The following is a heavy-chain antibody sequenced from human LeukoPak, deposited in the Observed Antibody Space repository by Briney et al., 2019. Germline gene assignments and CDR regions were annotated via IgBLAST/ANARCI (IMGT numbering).Heavy chain of an antibody. CDR2: INPNSGGT. Sequence: ASVKVSCKASGYTFTGYYMHWVRQAPGQGLEWMGWINPNSGGTNYAQKFQGRVTMTRDTSISTAYMELSRLRSDDTAVCYCARDRLSSSSRKFDPWGQGTLVTVSS. CDR3: ARDRLSSSSRKFDP. V-gene: IGHV1-2*02. CDR1: GYTFTGYY. D-gene: IGHD6-13*01. J-gene: IGHJ5*02.